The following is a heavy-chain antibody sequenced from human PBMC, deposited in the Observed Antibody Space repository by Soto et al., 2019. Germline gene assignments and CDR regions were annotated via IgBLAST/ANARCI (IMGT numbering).Heavy chain of an antibody. D-gene: IGHD6-13*01. CDR1: GFTFSSYW. J-gene: IGHJ6*02. Sequence: EVQLVESGGGLFQPGGSLRLSCVESGFTFSSYWIRLVRQATVKWLEWVGNIKQDGREEHYVDSVKGRFSISRDNDKNSMDLQMNSLRVEDTAVYYCARIAASGRGWDVWGQGTTVVVSS. V-gene: IGHV3-7*01. CDR2: IKQDGREE. CDR3: ARIAASGRGWDV.